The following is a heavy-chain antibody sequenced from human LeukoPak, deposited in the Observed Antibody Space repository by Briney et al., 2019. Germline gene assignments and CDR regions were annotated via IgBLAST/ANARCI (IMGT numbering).Heavy chain of an antibody. V-gene: IGHV3-74*01. J-gene: IGHJ4*02. CDR2: INSDGSST. Sequence: GGSLRLSCAASGFTFSSYWMHWVRQAPGKGLVWVSRINSDGSSTSYADSVKGRFTISRDNAKSTLYLQMNSLRAEDTAVYYCARDLARSYGSGSLDYWGQGTLVTVSS. D-gene: IGHD3-10*01. CDR1: GFTFSSYW. CDR3: ARDLARSYGSGSLDY.